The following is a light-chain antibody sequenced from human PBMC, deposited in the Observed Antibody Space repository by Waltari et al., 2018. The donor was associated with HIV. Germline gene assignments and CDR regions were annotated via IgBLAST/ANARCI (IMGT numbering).Light chain of an antibody. V-gene: IGLV2-14*03. Sequence: SALSQPASVTGSPGQSITISCSGTSYDIGKYNYVSWYQQHPGEAPKLLISDVSSRPSGVSTRFSGSKSGNTASLTISGLQADDEAHYFCSSYTCDNTVIFAGGTKVTV. CDR3: SSYTCDNTVI. CDR1: SYDIGKYNY. J-gene: IGLJ2*01. CDR2: DVS.